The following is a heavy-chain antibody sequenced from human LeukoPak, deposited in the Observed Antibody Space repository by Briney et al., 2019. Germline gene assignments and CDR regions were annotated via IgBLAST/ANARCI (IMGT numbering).Heavy chain of an antibody. CDR2: IYYSGST. V-gene: IGHV4-61*08. D-gene: IGHD3-3*01. CDR3: ARDYDLNGSDP. Sequence: SQTLSLTCTVSGGSISSGDYYWSWIRQPPGKGLEWIGYIYYSGSTNYNPSLKSRVTISVDTSKNQFSLKLSSVTAADRAFNYCARDYDLNGSDPWGKETLVPASS. CDR1: GGSISSGDYY. J-gene: IGHJ5*02.